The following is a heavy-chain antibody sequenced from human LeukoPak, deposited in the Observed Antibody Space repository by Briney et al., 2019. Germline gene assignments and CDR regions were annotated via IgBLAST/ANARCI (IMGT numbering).Heavy chain of an antibody. D-gene: IGHD2-15*01. CDR3: ARDCSGGSCYGAFDI. CDR2: IYDSGST. J-gene: IGHJ3*02. CDR1: GASIRSGDYY. V-gene: IGHV4-30-4*01. Sequence: SQTLSLTCTVSGASIRSGDYYWSWIRQPPGKGLEWIGYIYDSGSTYYNPSLKSRITISVDTSENRFSLKLSSVTTTDTAVYYCARDCSGGSCYGAFDIWGQGTMVTVSS.